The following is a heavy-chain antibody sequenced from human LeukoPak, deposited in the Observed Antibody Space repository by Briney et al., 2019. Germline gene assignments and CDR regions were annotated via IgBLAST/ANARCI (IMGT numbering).Heavy chain of an antibody. D-gene: IGHD3-9*01. CDR2: ISGSGGST. J-gene: IGHJ5*02. V-gene: IGHV3-23*01. CDR3: AKARAGYYDILTGLAH. CDR1: GFTFSSYA. Sequence: GGSLRLSCAASGFTFSSYAMSWVRQAPGKGLEWVSAISGSGGSTYYADSVKGRFTISRDNSKNTLYLQMNSLRAEDTAVYYCAKARAGYYDILTGLAHWGQGTLVTVSS.